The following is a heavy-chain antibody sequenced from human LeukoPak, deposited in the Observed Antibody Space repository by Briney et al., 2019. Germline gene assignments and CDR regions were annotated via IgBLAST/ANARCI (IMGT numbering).Heavy chain of an antibody. J-gene: IGHJ4*02. D-gene: IGHD2-15*01. CDR3: ATAAVAAMVY. CDR2: IWYDGSNK. CDR1: GFXFSSYG. Sequence: PGGSLRLSCAASGFXFSSYGIHWVRQAPGKGREWVAVIWYDGSNKYYADSVKGRFTISRDNSKNTLYLQMNSLRAEDTAVYYCATAAVAAMVYWGQGTLVTVSS. V-gene: IGHV3-33*01.